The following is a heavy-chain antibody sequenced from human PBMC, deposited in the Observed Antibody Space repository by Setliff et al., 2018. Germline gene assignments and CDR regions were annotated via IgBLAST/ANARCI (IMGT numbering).Heavy chain of an antibody. Sequence: ASVKVSCKASGYTFTTYYMHWVRQAPGQGLEWMGVINPGDGGTTYAQKFQGRVKMTRDTSTNTVYMQLNSLRFEDRAVYYCARENTAKNFWGEESDYWGQGTLVTVS. CDR2: INPGDGGT. CDR3: ARENTAKNFWGEESDY. J-gene: IGHJ4*02. D-gene: IGHD3-3*01. V-gene: IGHV1-46*01. CDR1: GYTFTTYY.